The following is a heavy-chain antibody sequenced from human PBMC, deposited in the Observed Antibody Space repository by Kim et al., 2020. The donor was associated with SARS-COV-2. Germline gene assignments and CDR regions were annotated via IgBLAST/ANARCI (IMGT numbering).Heavy chain of an antibody. J-gene: IGHJ6*02. D-gene: IGHD3-22*01. CDR2: IIPIFGTA. CDR1: GGTFSSYA. V-gene: IGHV1-69*13. CDR3: ARDAGGSGYYYDSSGYYYHYGMDV. Sequence: SVKVSCKASGGTFSSYAISWVRQAPGQGLEWMGGIIPIFGTANYAQKFQGRVTITADESTSTAYMELSSLRSEDTAVYYCARDAGGSGYYYDSSGYYYHYGMDVWGQGTTVTVSS.